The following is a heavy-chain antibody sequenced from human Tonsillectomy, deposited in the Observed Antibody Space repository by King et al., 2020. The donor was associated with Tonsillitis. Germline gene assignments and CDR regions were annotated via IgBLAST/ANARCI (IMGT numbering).Heavy chain of an antibody. Sequence: VQLVESGGGVVQPGRSLRLSCAASGFTFSSYGMHWVRQATGKGLEWVAVISYDGSNKYYADSVKGRFTISRDNSKTTLYLQMNSLRAEDTAVYYCARHADYCGGDCYSLDYWGQGTLVTVSS. J-gene: IGHJ4*02. D-gene: IGHD2-21*02. CDR2: ISYDGSNK. CDR3: ARHADYCGGDCYSLDY. CDR1: GFTFSSYG. V-gene: IGHV3-33*05.